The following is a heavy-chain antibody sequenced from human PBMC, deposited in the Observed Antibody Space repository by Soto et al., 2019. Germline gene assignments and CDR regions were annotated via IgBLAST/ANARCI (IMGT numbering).Heavy chain of an antibody. D-gene: IGHD3-10*01. CDR3: ARTMYYYGPRENFSFDY. Sequence: SETLPLTCTVSGGSISSGGYYWSWIRQHPGKGLEWIGYIYYSGSTYYNPSLKSRVTISVDTSKNQFSLKLSSVTAADTAVYYCARTMYYYGPRENFSFDYWGQGTLVTVSS. CDR2: IYYSGST. J-gene: IGHJ4*02. CDR1: GGSISSGGYY. V-gene: IGHV4-31*03.